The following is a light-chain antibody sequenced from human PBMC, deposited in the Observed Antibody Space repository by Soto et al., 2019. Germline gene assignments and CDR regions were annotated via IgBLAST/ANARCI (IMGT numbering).Light chain of an antibody. CDR3: CSFADFTYV. CDR1: SSDIGSYDL. V-gene: IGLV2-23*02. CDR2: EVT. Sequence: QSVLTKPASVSVSAGQSITISCTGTSSDIGSYDLVSWYQQHPGTAPKLIIYEVTKRPSGVSTRFSGSKSGNTASLTISGLQAVDEADYYCCSFADFTYVFGTGTKVTVL. J-gene: IGLJ1*01.